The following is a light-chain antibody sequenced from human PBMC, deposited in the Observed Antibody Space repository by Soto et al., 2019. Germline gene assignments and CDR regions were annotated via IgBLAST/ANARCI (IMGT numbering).Light chain of an antibody. CDR2: RAS. CDR3: QQYNSWPIT. V-gene: IGKV3-15*01. J-gene: IGKJ5*01. CDR1: QSVSDN. Sequence: EVLMTQSPDTLYVSPGERVTLSCRASQSVSDNLAWYQQKPGQGPRLLVYRASTRTLGIPARFSGSESGTDVTLTISSLQSEDFAVYYWQQYNSWPITFGQGTRLEIK.